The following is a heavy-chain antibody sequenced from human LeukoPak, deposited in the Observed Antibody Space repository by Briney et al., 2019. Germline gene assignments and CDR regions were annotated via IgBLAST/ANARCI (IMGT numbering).Heavy chain of an antibody. CDR2: VYPGDSDT. Sequence: GESLKISCQGSGYSFTNYWIAWVRQMPGKGLEWMGIVYPGDSDTRYSPSFQGQVTISADKSISTAYLQWSSLKASDTAMYYCARQPYSTVTSHFDYWGQGTLVTVSS. CDR3: ARQPYSTVTSHFDY. J-gene: IGHJ4*02. D-gene: IGHD4-17*01. V-gene: IGHV5-51*01. CDR1: GYSFTNYW.